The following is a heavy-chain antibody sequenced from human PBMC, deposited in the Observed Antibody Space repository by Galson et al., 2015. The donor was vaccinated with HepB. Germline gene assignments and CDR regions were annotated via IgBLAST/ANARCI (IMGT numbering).Heavy chain of an antibody. CDR2: IIPIFGTA. Sequence: SVKVSCKASGGTFSSYAISWVRQAPGQGLEWMGGIIPIFGTANYAQKFQGRVTITADESTSTAYMELSSLRSEDTAVYYCARATKGLTFGGVIAPFDYGGQGTLVTVSS. V-gene: IGHV1-69*13. CDR3: ARATKGLTFGGVIAPFDY. D-gene: IGHD3-16*02. CDR1: GGTFSSYA. J-gene: IGHJ4*02.